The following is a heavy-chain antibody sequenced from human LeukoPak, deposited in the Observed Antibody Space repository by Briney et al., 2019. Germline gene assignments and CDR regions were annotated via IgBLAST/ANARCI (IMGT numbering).Heavy chain of an antibody. J-gene: IGHJ4*02. CDR1: GGSFSDYY. V-gene: IGHV4-34*01. Sequence: SETLSLTCAVYGGSFSDYYWSWIRQPPGKGLEWIGEINHSGSTNYNPSLKSRVTISVDASKNQFSLKLSSVTAADTAVYYCARVSRRYYFDYWGQGTLVTVSS. CDR3: ARVSRRYYFDY. CDR2: INHSGST.